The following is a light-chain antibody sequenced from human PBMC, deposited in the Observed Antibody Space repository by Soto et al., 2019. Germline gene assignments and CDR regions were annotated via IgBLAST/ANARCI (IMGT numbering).Light chain of an antibody. CDR1: QGIGST. J-gene: IGKJ4*01. CDR2: GAS. Sequence: IVMTQSPATLSLSPGERATLSCRASQGIGSTLAWYQQKAGQTPRLLIYGASTRATGVPARFSGSGSGTEFTLTINSLQYEDFAVYYCQRYNSWPLTFGGGTKVDIK. V-gene: IGKV3-15*01. CDR3: QRYNSWPLT.